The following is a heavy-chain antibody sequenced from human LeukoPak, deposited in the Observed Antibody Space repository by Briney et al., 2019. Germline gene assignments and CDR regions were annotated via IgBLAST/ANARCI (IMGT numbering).Heavy chain of an antibody. J-gene: IGHJ4*02. CDR1: GFTFSSYG. Sequence: GGSLRLSCAASGFTFSSYGMHWVRQAPGMGLEWVAVIWYDGSNKYYTDSVKGRFTISRDNSKNTLYLQMNSLRAEDTAVYYCARDSYGRLDYWGQGTLVTVSS. CDR2: IWYDGSNK. CDR3: ARDSYGRLDY. V-gene: IGHV3-33*01. D-gene: IGHD5-18*01.